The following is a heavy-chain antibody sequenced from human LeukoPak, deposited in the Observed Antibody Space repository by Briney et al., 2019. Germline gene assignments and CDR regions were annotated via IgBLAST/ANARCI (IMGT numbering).Heavy chain of an antibody. Sequence: SETLSLTCAVYGASFSGYYWSWIRHSPGKGLEWIGEINHSVTTNYNPSLKSRVTISVDTSKNQFSLKLSSVTAADTAVYYCARLPRVDIVATIRGGDWFDPWGQGTLVTVSS. J-gene: IGHJ5*02. CDR1: GASFSGYY. CDR3: ARLPRVDIVATIRGGDWFDP. CDR2: INHSVTT. V-gene: IGHV4-34*01. D-gene: IGHD5-12*01.